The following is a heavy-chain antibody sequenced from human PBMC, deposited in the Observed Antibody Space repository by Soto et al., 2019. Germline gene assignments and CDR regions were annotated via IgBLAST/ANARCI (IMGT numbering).Heavy chain of an antibody. CDR1: GFTFSSYW. CDR2: IKQDGSEK. J-gene: IGHJ4*02. D-gene: IGHD3-16*01. V-gene: IGHV3-7*01. Sequence: PGGSLRLCCAASGFTFSSYWMSGVRQAPGKGLEWVANIKQDGSEKYYVDSVKGRFTISRDNAKNSLYLQMNSLRADDTAVYYCARAGGSTSPFGYWGQGTLVTVSS. CDR3: ARAGGSTSPFGY.